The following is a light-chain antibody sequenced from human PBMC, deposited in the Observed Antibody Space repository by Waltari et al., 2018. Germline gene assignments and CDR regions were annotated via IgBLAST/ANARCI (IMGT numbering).Light chain of an antibody. CDR3: AGWDGSLNGYV. Sequence: PSASGTPGQRVTISCSGSSSNIGSSYVNWYQQLPGTAPKLLIYNNNQRPSGVPDRFSGSKYGTSAFLAISGLQSEDEADYYCAGWDGSLNGYVFGAATKVTVL. CDR1: SSNIGSSY. CDR2: NNN. J-gene: IGLJ1*01. V-gene: IGLV1-44*01.